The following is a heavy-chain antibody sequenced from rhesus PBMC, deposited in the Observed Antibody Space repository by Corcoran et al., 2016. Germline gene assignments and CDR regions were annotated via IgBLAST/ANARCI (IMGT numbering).Heavy chain of an antibody. V-gene: IGHV7-114*01. CDR1: GYTFTSYG. CDR3: ARKGYSGGWKIDY. D-gene: IGHD6-37*01. J-gene: IGHJ4*01. CDR2: ITPDTGNP. Sequence: QVQLVQSGAEVKQPGASVKVSCKASGYTFTSYGMNWVRQAHGQRLEWMGWITPDTGNPTSAQGFNERFTFSMDTSISTAYLQISSLKAEDTAVYYCARKGYSGGWKIDYWGQGVLVTVSS.